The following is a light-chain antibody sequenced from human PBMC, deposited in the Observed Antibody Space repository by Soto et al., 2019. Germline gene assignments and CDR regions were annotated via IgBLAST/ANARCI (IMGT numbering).Light chain of an antibody. CDR1: RFLSNSY. J-gene: IGKJ2*01. CDR2: AAS. Sequence: EIVLTQSPGTLSLSPGERATLSCRASRFLSNSYVVWYQQKPGQAPRLLIYAASRRATGIPDRFSGSGSATEYTLTISRLEPEDSAVYYCQQQGTFGQGTKLEIK. CDR3: QQQGT. V-gene: IGKV3-20*01.